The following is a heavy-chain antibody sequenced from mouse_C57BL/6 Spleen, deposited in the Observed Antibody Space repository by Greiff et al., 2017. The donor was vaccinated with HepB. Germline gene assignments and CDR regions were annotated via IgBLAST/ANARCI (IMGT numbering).Heavy chain of an antibody. J-gene: IGHJ3*01. Sequence: QVQLKESGPGLVQPSQSLSITCTVSGFSLTSYGVHWVRQSPGKGLEWLGVIWSGGSTDYNAAFISRLSISKDNSKSQVFFKMNSLQADDTAIYYCARNRDYSNPFAYWGQGTLVTVSA. CDR2: IWSGGST. CDR1: GFSLTSYG. D-gene: IGHD2-5*01. CDR3: ARNRDYSNPFAY. V-gene: IGHV2-2*01.